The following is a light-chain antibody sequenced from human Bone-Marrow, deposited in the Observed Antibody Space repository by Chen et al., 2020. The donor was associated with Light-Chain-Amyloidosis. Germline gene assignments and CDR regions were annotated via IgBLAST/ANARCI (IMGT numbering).Light chain of an antibody. Sequence: SYELTQPPSVSVSPGQTARITCSGDDLPTKYAYWYQQKPGQAPVVVIHRDTERPSGISERFSGASSGTTATLTISGVQEEDEADYHCQSADSSGTYEVIFGGGTKLTVL. CDR2: RDT. CDR1: DLPTKY. CDR3: QSADSSGTYEVI. J-gene: IGLJ2*01. V-gene: IGLV3-25*03.